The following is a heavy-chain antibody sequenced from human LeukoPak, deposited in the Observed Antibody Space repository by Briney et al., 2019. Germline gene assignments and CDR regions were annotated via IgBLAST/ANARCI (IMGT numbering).Heavy chain of an antibody. Sequence: SETLSLTCTVSGGSISSYYWSWIRQPPGKGLEWIGYIYYSGSTSYNPSLKSRVTISVDTSKNQFSLKLSSVTAADTAVYYCARVGVNSSGLDYYYYYYYMDVWGKGTTVTVSS. CDR1: GGSISSYY. CDR3: ARVGVNSSGLDYYYYYYYMDV. CDR2: IYYSGST. D-gene: IGHD6-19*01. J-gene: IGHJ6*03. V-gene: IGHV4-59*01.